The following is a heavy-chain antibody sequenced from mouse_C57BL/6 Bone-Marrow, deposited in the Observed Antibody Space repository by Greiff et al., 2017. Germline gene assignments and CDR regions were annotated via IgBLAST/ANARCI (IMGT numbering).Heavy chain of an antibody. J-gene: IGHJ3*01. V-gene: IGHV1-80*01. CDR1: GYAFSSYW. CDR2: IYPGDGDT. CDR3: ARGAY. Sequence: QVTLKVSGAELVKPGASVKISCKASGYAFSSYWMNWVKQRPGKSLEWIGQIYPGDGDTNYNGKFKGKATLTADKSSSTAYMQVSRLTSDDSAVYFCARGAYWGQGTLVTVSA.